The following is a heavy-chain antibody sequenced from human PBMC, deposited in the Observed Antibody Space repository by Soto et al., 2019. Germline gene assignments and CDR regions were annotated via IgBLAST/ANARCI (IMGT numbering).Heavy chain of an antibody. J-gene: IGHJ5*01. CDR2: IYKSATT. CDR3: ARGRYCLTGRCFPNWFDS. V-gene: IGHV4-30-4*01. CDR1: GECISTVDYF. D-gene: IGHD7-27*01. Sequence: TLSLTCSDAGECISTVDYFWAWIRQPPGQALEYIGYIYKSATTYYNPSFESRVAISLDTSKSQFSLNVTSVTAADTAVYFCARGRYCLTGRCFPNWFDSWGQGTLVTVSS.